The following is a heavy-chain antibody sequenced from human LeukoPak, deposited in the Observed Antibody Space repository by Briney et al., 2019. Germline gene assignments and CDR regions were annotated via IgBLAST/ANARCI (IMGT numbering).Heavy chain of an antibody. J-gene: IGHJ6*03. Sequence: SVQVSCQASGGTFSSYAISWVRQAPGQGLEWMGGIIPIFGTANYAQKFQGRVTITTDESTSTAYMELSSLRSEDTAVYYCARAVGYYYYMDVWGKGTTVTVSS. D-gene: IGHD6-19*01. CDR2: IIPIFGTA. CDR3: ARAVGYYYYMDV. CDR1: GGTFSSYA. V-gene: IGHV1-69*05.